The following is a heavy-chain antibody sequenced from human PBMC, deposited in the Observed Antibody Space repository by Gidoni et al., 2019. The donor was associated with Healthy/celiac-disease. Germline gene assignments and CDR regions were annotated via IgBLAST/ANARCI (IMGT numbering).Heavy chain of an antibody. CDR2: ISWNSGSI. Sequence: EVQLVESGGGLVQHGRSRRLSCAASGFTFDDYAMHWVRQAPGKGLGWVSGISWNSGSIGYADSVKGRFTISRDNAKNSLYLQMNSLRAEDTALYYCAKDEMATTKGLFDYWGQGTLVTVSS. CDR3: AKDEMATTKGLFDY. J-gene: IGHJ4*02. D-gene: IGHD5-12*01. V-gene: IGHV3-9*01. CDR1: GFTFDDYA.